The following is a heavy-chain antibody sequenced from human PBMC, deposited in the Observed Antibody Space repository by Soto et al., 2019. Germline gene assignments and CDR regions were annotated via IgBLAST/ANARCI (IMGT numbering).Heavy chain of an antibody. Sequence: QLQLQESGPGLVKPSETLSLTCSVSGGSINTSYYWGWIRQPPGKGLEWIGSIYYSGSTYYNPSLKSRVTIFVDTSKSQFSLMLGSVTAADTAAYYCARHDWARFYGMDVWGQGTTVTVSS. J-gene: IGHJ6*02. CDR2: IYYSGST. CDR1: GGSINTSYY. CDR3: ARHDWARFYGMDV. V-gene: IGHV4-39*01. D-gene: IGHD2-21*01.